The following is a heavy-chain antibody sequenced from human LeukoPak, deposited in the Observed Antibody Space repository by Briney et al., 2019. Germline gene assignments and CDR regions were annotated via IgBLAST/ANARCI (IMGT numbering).Heavy chain of an antibody. J-gene: IGHJ5*02. V-gene: IGHV1-8*01. CDR3: AKDHYSDYSP. Sequence: AAVKVSCKTSGYIFTSYDINWVRPASGQRLEWMGWMNPYSGDAGYAQKFQGRVTMTRNTSTDTAYMELSSLTSEDTAVYYCAKDHYSDYSPWGQGTLVTVSS. CDR2: MNPYSGDA. D-gene: IGHD4-11*01. CDR1: GYIFTSYD.